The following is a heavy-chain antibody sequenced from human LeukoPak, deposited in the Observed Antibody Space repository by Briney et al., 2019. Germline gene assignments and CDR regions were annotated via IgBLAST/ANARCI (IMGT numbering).Heavy chain of an antibody. CDR3: ARLYCGGDCYRARRAFGI. Sequence: PSETLSLTCTVSGGSISSYYWSWIRQPPGKGLEWIGYIYYSGSTNYNPSLKSRVTISVDTSKNQFSLKLSSVTAADTAVYYCARLYCGGDCYRARRAFGIWGQGTMVTVSS. CDR1: GGSISSYY. CDR2: IYYSGST. D-gene: IGHD2-21*02. V-gene: IGHV4-59*08. J-gene: IGHJ3*02.